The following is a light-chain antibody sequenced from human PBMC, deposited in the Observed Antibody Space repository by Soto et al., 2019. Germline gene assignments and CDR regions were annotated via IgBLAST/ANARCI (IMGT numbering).Light chain of an antibody. V-gene: IGLV2-18*02. Sequence: SALTQPPSVSGSPGQSVTISCTGTNSDVGSYNRVSWYHQPPGTAPKLMIYDVNSRPSGVSDRFSGSKSGNTASLTISGLQAEDEGDYYCNSFTTSSTYVFGTGTKVTVL. CDR1: NSDVGSYNR. CDR3: NSFTTSSTYV. J-gene: IGLJ1*01. CDR2: DVN.